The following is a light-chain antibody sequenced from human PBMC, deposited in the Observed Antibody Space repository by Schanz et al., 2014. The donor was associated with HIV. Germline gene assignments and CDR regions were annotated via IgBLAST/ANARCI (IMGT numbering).Light chain of an antibody. J-gene: IGKJ1*01. CDR2: QAS. CDR1: QSIDNW. Sequence: DIQMTQSPSTLSASVGDRVTITCRASQSIDNWLAWYQQKPGKAPRLLISQASILENGVPSRFSGSGSGTKFHLHIRCPQPDDFASYYCQQYNNRMTFGQGTRVEVK. V-gene: IGKV1-5*03. CDR3: QQYNNRMT.